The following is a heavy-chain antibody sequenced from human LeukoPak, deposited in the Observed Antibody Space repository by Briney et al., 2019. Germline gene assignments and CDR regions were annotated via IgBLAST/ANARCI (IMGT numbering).Heavy chain of an antibody. D-gene: IGHD1-26*01. V-gene: IGHV1-18*01. CDR2: ISAYNDNT. J-gene: IGHJ5*02. Sequence: ASVKVSCKASGYTFTSYGITWVRQAPGQGLEWMGWISAYNDNTYYVQNLQGRVTMTTDTSTNTAYMELRSLRSDDTAVYFCARDMKRSRARWENLGFDPWGQGTLVTVSS. CDR3: ARDMKRSRARWENLGFDP. CDR1: GYTFTSYG.